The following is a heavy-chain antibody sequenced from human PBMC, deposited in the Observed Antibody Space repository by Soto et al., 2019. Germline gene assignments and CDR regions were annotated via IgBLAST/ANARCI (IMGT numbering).Heavy chain of an antibody. Sequence: QVQLVQSGAEVKKPGSSVKVSCKASGGTFSSYAISWVRQAPGQGLEWMGGIIPISGTANYAQKFQGRVTITADESTSTAYMELSSLRSEDTAVYYCARSQGSSTSLEIYYYYYYGMDVWGQGPTVTVSS. CDR1: GGTFSSYA. J-gene: IGHJ6*02. D-gene: IGHD2-2*01. CDR3: ARSQGSSTSLEIYYYYYYGMDV. CDR2: IIPISGTA. V-gene: IGHV1-69*01.